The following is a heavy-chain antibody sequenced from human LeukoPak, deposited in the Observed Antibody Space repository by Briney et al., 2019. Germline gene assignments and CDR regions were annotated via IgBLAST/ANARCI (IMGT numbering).Heavy chain of an antibody. CDR2: IYTSGST. CDR1: GGSISSGSYY. J-gene: IGHJ5*02. CDR3: AREEHKRVWFGDFEFAWFDL. D-gene: IGHD3-10*01. Sequence: SETLSLTCTVSGGSISSGSYYWSWIRQPAGTGLEWIGRIYTSGSTNYNPSLKSRVTISVDTSKNQFSLKLSSVTTADTAVYYCAREEHKRVWFGDFEFAWFDLWGQGTLVTVSS. V-gene: IGHV4-61*02.